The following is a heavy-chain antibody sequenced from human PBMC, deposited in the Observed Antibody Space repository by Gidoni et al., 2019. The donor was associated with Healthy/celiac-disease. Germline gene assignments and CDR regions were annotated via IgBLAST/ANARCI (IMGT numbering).Heavy chain of an antibody. Sequence: EVKLVESGGGLVQPGRSLRLSCTASGFTLGDYAMSWFRQAPGKGLEWVGFIRSKAYGGTTEYAASVKGRFTISRDDSKSIAYLQMNSLKTEDTAVYYCTRDQDLAAAGTGGIAFDIWGQGTMVTVSS. J-gene: IGHJ3*02. CDR3: TRDQDLAAAGTGGIAFDI. CDR2: IRSKAYGGTT. D-gene: IGHD6-13*01. V-gene: IGHV3-49*03. CDR1: GFTLGDYA.